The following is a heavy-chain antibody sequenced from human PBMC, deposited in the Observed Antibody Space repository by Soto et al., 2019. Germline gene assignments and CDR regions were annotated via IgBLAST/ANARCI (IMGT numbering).Heavy chain of an antibody. CDR1: GFTFSRYG. Sequence: QVQLVQSGGGVVQPGRSLRLSCAASGFTFSRYGMHWVRQAPGKGLEWVAIISFDGTETYFADSVKGRLTISRDNSKNTLELQMNSLRAEDTAVCYSAKGHYYDSTGAYSYAAHWGQGTLVTVSS. CDR3: AKGHYYDSTGAYSYAAH. J-gene: IGHJ4*02. CDR2: ISFDGTET. D-gene: IGHD3-22*01. V-gene: IGHV3-30*18.